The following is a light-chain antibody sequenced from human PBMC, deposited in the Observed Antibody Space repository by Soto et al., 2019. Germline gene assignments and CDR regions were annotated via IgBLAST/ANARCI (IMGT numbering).Light chain of an antibody. CDR2: KAS. J-gene: IGKJ1*01. CDR1: QSISSW. Sequence: DIQMTQSPSTLSASVGARVTVTCRASQSISSWLAWYQQKAGKAPKLLIYKASALESGVPSRFSGSGSGTEFTLTISSLEPEDFATYYCLQHNSYFQTFGQGTKV. CDR3: LQHNSYFQT. V-gene: IGKV1-5*03.